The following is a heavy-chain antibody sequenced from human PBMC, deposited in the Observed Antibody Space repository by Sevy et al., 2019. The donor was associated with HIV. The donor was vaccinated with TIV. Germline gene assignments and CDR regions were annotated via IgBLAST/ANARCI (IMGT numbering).Heavy chain of an antibody. D-gene: IGHD2-15*01. V-gene: IGHV3-43*01. Sequence: GGSLRLSCAASGFTFDDYTMHWVRQAPGKGLEWVSLISWDGGSTYYADSVKGRFTISRDNSKNSLYLQMNSLRTEETALYYCAKGYCSGGSCYSGVYYYYMDVWGKGTTVTVSS. CDR2: ISWDGGST. J-gene: IGHJ6*03. CDR1: GFTFDDYT. CDR3: AKGYCSGGSCYSGVYYYYMDV.